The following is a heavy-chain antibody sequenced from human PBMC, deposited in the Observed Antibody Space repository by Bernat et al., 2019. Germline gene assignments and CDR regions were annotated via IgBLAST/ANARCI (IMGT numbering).Heavy chain of an antibody. Sequence: QVQLVESGGGVVQPGRSLRLSCAASGFTFSSYAMHWVRQAPGKGLEWVAVISYDGSNKYYADSVKGRFTISRDNSKNTLYLQMNSLRAEDTAVYYCVKDRARGYYYYYYGMDVWGQGTTVTVSS. CDR3: VKDRARGYYYYYYGMDV. CDR1: GFTFSSYA. CDR2: ISYDGSNK. D-gene: IGHD6-6*01. V-gene: IGHV3-30-3*01. J-gene: IGHJ6*02.